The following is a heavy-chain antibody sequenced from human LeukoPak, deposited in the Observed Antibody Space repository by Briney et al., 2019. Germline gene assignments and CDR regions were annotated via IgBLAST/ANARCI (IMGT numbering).Heavy chain of an antibody. D-gene: IGHD2-15*01. CDR3: AKHCCSGPAKRVFDI. V-gene: IGHV4-39*01. CDR2: ISYSGNT. CDR1: GGSIISSDYH. Sequence: SETLSLTCTVSGGSIISSDYHWGWVRQPPGKGLEWIGTISYSGNTDYNPSLRSRVTISVDTSNNQFSLRLGSVTAADTAVYHCAKHCCSGPAKRVFDIWGQGTMVTVSS. J-gene: IGHJ3*02.